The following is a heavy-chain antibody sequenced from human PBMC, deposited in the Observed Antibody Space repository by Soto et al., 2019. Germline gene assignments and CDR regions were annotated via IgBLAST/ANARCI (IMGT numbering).Heavy chain of an antibody. V-gene: IGHV4-59*08. CDR2: IYYSGST. J-gene: IGHJ4*02. CDR1: GGSISSYY. D-gene: IGHD6-19*01. CDR3: ARRRKQWLVFDY. Sequence: SETLSLTCTVSGGSISSYYWSWIRQPPGKGLEWIGYIYYSGSTNYNPSLKSRVTISVDTSKNQFSLKLSSVTAADTAVYYCARRRKQWLVFDYWGQGTLVTVSS.